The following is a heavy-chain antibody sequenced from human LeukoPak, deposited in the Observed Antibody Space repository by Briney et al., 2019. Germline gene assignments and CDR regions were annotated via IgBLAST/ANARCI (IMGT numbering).Heavy chain of an antibody. J-gene: IGHJ6*02. CDR2: IIPIFGTA. V-gene: IGHV1-69*13. Sequence: SVKVSCKASGGTFSSYAISWVRQAPGQGLEWMGGIIPIFGTANYAQKFQGRVTITADESTSTAYMELSSLRSEDTAVYYCARDQKPMTYASEKGPRKSYYCYYGMDVWGQGTTVTVSS. D-gene: IGHD1-14*01. CDR1: GGTFSSYA. CDR3: ARDQKPMTYASEKGPRKSYYCYYGMDV.